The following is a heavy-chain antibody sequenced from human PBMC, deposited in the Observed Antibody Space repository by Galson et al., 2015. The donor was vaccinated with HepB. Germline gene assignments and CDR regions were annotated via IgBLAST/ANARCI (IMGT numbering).Heavy chain of an antibody. D-gene: IGHD5-12*01. CDR2: IYPGDSDT. CDR3: ARHSGYDFTYSGGGGNWFDP. Sequence: QSGAEVKKPGESLKISCKGSGYSFTSYWIGWVRQMPGKGLEWMGIIYPGDSDTRYSPSFQGQVTISADKSISTAYLQWSSLKASDTAMYYCARHSGYDFTYSGGGGNWFDPWGQGTLVTVSS. J-gene: IGHJ5*02. CDR1: GYSFTSYW. V-gene: IGHV5-51*01.